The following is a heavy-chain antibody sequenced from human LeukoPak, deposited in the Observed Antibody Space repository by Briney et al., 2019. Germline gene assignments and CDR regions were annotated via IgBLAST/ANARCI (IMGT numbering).Heavy chain of an antibody. CDR2: ISGSGGST. V-gene: IGHV3-23*01. Sequence: GGSLRLSCAASGFTFSSYAMSWVRQAPGKGLEWVSAISGSGGSTYYADSVKGRFTISRDNSKNTLYLQMNSLRAEDTAVYYCAKVKTYYYGSGSYYNGFFDYWGQGTLVTVSS. CDR3: AKVKTYYYGSGSYYNGFFDY. D-gene: IGHD3-10*01. J-gene: IGHJ4*02. CDR1: GFTFSSYA.